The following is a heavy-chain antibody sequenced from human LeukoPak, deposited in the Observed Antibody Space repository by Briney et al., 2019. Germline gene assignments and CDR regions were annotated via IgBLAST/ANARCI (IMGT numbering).Heavy chain of an antibody. D-gene: IGHD5-18*01. CDR2: ICAYNGNT. J-gene: IGHJ6*03. V-gene: IGHV1-18*01. CDR1: GYTFFGYG. Sequence: ASVNVSCKASGYTFFGYGISWVRQAPGQGLEWMGWICAYNGNTNYAQKLQGRVTMTTDTSTSTAYMELRSLRSDDTAVYYCARRGYSYGFRGFYYYYYYMDVWGKGTTVTVSS. CDR3: ARRGYSYGFRGFYYYYYYMDV.